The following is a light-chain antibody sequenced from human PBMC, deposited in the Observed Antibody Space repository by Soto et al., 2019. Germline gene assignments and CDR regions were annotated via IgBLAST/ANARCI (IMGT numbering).Light chain of an antibody. V-gene: IGKV3-11*01. J-gene: IGKJ4*01. CDR1: QSVSSY. CDR3: QQRSNGPPLT. Sequence: EILLTHSPATLSLSPGERATLSCRASQSVSSYLAWYQQKPGQAPRLLSYDASNRATGIPARFSGSGSGTEFTLTISSLEPEDFAVYYCQQRSNGPPLTFGGGTKVEIK. CDR2: DAS.